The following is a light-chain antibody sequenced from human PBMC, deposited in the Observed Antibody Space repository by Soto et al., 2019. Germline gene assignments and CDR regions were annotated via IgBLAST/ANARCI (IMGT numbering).Light chain of an antibody. CDR3: QQYNNWPLWT. CDR2: DAS. V-gene: IGKV3-15*01. J-gene: IGKJ1*01. CDR1: QSVSSN. Sequence: DIVMTQSPATLSVSPGDRATLSCRASQSVSSNFAWYQQKPRQAPRLLIYDASTRATGIPATFSGSGSGTEFTPTISSLQSEDFAVYYCQQYNNWPLWTFGQGTKVDIK.